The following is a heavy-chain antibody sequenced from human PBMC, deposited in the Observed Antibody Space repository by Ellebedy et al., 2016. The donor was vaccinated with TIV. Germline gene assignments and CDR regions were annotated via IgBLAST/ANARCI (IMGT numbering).Heavy chain of an antibody. CDR2: IGTAGDT. Sequence: GESLKISCAASGFTFRSYDMHWARQATGKGLEWVSAIGTAGDTYYPGSVKGRFTISRENAKNSLYLQMNSLRAEDTAVYYCARVRFGDTAVDYWGQGTLVTVSS. D-gene: IGHD5-18*01. CDR1: GFTFRSYD. CDR3: ARVRFGDTAVDY. V-gene: IGHV3-13*01. J-gene: IGHJ4*02.